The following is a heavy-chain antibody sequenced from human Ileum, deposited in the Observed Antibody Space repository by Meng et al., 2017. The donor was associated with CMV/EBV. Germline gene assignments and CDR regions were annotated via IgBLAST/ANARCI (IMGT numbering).Heavy chain of an antibody. CDR1: GFTFDDYG. J-gene: IGHJ6*02. CDR2: ISWNSETV. V-gene: IGHV3-9*03. D-gene: IGHD3-22*01. Sequence: GGSLRLSCAASGFTFDDYGMHWVRQAPGKGLEWVSGISWNSETVGYADSVQGRFTISRDNAKYFLFLQMNSLRVEDMGLYYCVKDSGPTYYYDSSGYYPRYYSMDVWGQGTTVTVSS. CDR3: VKDSGPTYYYDSSGYYPRYYSMDV.